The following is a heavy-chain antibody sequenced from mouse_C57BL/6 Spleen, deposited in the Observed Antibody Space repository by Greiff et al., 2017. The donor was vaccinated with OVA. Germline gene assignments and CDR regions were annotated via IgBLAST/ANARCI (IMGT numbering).Heavy chain of an antibody. CDR1: GFTFSSYA. J-gene: IGHJ4*01. Sequence: EVQVVESGGGLVKPGGSLKLSCAASGFTFSSYAMSWVRQTPEKRLEWVATISDGGSYTYYPDNVKGRFTISRDNAKNNLYLQMSHLKSEDTAMYYCAKTTVVATDYAMDYWGQGTSVTVSS. V-gene: IGHV5-4*01. D-gene: IGHD1-1*01. CDR3: AKTTVVATDYAMDY. CDR2: ISDGGSYT.